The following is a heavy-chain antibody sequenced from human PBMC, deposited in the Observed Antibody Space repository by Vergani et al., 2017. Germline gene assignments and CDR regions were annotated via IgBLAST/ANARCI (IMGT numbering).Heavy chain of an antibody. CDR2: ISYDGSNK. CDR1: GFTFSSYA. J-gene: IGHJ4*02. CDR3: AREWELGYFDY. V-gene: IGHV3-30-3*01. D-gene: IGHD1-26*01. Sequence: QVQLVESGGGVVKPGRSLRLSCAASGFTFSSYAMHWVRQAPGKGLEWVAVISYDGSNKYYADSVKGRFTISRDNSKNTLYLQMNSLRAEDTAVYYCAREWELGYFDYWGQGTLVTVSS.